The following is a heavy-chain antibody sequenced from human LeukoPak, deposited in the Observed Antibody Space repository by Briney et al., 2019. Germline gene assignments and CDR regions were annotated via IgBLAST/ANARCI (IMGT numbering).Heavy chain of an antibody. CDR3: ARKKGWYVDY. J-gene: IGHJ4*02. CDR2: IYYSGST. Sequence: PSETLSLTCTVSGGSISSSSYYWGWIRQPPGKGLEWIGSIYYSGSTYYNPSLKSRVTISVDTSKNQFSLKLSSVTAADTAAYYCARKKGWYVDYWGQGTLVTVSS. D-gene: IGHD2-15*01. V-gene: IGHV4-39*07. CDR1: GGSISSSSYY.